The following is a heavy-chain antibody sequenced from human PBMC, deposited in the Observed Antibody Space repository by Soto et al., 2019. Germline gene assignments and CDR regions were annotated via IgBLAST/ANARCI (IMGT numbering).Heavy chain of an antibody. V-gene: IGHV4-34*01. CDR2: INHSGST. CDR3: ARVRSVRIAAAGTDFDY. D-gene: IGHD6-13*01. J-gene: IGHJ4*02. CDR1: GGSFSGYY. Sequence: SETLSLTCAVYGGSFSGYYWSWIRQPPGKGLEWIGEINHSGSTNYNPSLKSRVTISVDTSKNRFSLKLSSVTAADTAVYYCARVRSVRIAAAGTDFDYWGQGTLVTVSS.